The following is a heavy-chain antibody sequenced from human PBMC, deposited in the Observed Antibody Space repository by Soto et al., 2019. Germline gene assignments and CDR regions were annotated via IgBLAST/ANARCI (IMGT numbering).Heavy chain of an antibody. V-gene: IGHV1-69*06. D-gene: IGHD3-3*01. CDR2: IVPMFGTS. J-gene: IGHJ4*02. Sequence: QERLVQSGAEVRKPGSSMKVSCKVTGGTSTRYAINWVRQAPGQGLEWMAGIVPMFGTSKYAQKFQGRVTITADTSTNIAYMELRSLRSEDTAVYYCNRGSEYDFWSGYLWGQGTLVSVSS. CDR1: GGTSTRYA. CDR3: NRGSEYDFWSGYL.